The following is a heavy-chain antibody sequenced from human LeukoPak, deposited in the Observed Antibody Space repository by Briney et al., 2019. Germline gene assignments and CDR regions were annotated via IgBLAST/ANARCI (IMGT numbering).Heavy chain of an antibody. CDR1: GYSFTTYY. CDR2: INPSGGST. V-gene: IGHV1-46*01. D-gene: IGHD2-2*01. CDR3: AREIVVVPSAMGFDP. Sequence: ASVKLSCEASGYSFTTYYIHWVRQAPGQGLEWMGVINPSGGSTSFAQKFQARVTMTRDTSTSTVYMELSGLSSEDTAVYYCAREIVVVPSAMGFDPWGQGTLVTAS. J-gene: IGHJ5*02.